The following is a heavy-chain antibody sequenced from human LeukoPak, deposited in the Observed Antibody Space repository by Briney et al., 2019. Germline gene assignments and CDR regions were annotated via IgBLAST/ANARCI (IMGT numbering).Heavy chain of an antibody. CDR2: LSGSGGST. J-gene: IGHJ4*02. D-gene: IGHD3-10*01. CDR1: GFTFSSYA. Sequence: PGGSLRLSCAASGFTFSSYAMTWVRQAPGKGLDWVSALSGSGGSTYYADSVKGRFTISRDNSKNTLYLQMNSLRAEDTAVYYCAKEYGSGSYYYDYWGQGTLVTVSS. V-gene: IGHV3-23*01. CDR3: AKEYGSGSYYYDY.